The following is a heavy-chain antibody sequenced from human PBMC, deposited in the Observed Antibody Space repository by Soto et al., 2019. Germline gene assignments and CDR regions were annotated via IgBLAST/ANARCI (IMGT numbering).Heavy chain of an antibody. Sequence: RGESLKISCKVSGYNFAGYWIAWVRQMPGKGLELMGIIYPSDSDTGYRPSFQGQVTISADKSISSAYLQWSSLRASDTAMYYCARGGVSTRTFDYWGQGTPVTVSS. V-gene: IGHV5-51*01. CDR3: ARGGVSTRTFDY. CDR1: GYNFAGYW. CDR2: IYPSDSDT. J-gene: IGHJ4*02. D-gene: IGHD3-3*01.